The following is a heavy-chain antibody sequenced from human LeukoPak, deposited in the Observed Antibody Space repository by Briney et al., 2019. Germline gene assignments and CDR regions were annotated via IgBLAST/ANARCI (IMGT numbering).Heavy chain of an antibody. CDR2: INPNSGGT. CDR3: ARGYSSGWYNWFDP. J-gene: IGHJ5*02. CDR1: GYTFTGYY. D-gene: IGHD6-19*01. Sequence: ASVTVSCKASGYTFTGYYMHWVRQAPGQGLEWIGWINPNSGGTNYAQKFQGRVTMTRDTSISTDYMELSRLRSDDTAVYYCARGYSSGWYNWFDPWGQGTLVTVSS. V-gene: IGHV1-2*02.